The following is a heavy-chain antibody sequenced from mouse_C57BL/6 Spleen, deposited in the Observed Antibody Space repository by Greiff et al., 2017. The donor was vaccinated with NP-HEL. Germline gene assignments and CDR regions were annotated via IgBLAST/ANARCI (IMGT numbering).Heavy chain of an antibody. D-gene: IGHD2-4*01. CDR3: ARRDYDYPFDY. Sequence: QVQLKQPGAELVRPGSSVKLSCKASGYTFTSYWMDWVKQRPGQGLEWIGNIYPSDSETHYNQKFKDKATLTVDKSSSTAYMQLSSLTSEDSAVYYCARRDYDYPFDYWGQGTTLTVSS. CDR1: GYTFTSYW. CDR2: IYPSDSET. J-gene: IGHJ2*01. V-gene: IGHV1-61*01.